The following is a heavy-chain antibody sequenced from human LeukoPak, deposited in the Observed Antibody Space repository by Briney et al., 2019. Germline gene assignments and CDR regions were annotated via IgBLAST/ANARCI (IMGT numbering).Heavy chain of an antibody. CDR2: ISGSGGST. V-gene: IGHV3-23*01. D-gene: IGHD3-10*01. Sequence: GGSLRPSCAASGFTFSSYAMSWVRQAPGKGLEWVSAISGSGGSTYYADSVKGRFTISTDNSKNSLYLQMNSLRAEDTAVYYCARGITMVRGLITAYFDYWGQGTLVTVSS. CDR1: GFTFSSYA. J-gene: IGHJ4*02. CDR3: ARGITMVRGLITAYFDY.